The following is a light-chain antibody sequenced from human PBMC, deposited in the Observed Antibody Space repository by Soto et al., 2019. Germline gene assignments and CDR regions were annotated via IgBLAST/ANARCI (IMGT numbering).Light chain of an antibody. J-gene: IGLJ2*01. CDR1: NSYIGNYNY. Sequence: QSALTQPRSVSGSPGQSVTISCTGTNSYIGNYNYVSWYQQHPGKAPKVMIYDVSKRPSGVPDRFSGSKSGNTASLTISGLQDEDEADYYCAAWDDSLSGVVFGGGTKVTVL. CDR3: AAWDDSLSGVV. V-gene: IGLV2-11*01. CDR2: DVS.